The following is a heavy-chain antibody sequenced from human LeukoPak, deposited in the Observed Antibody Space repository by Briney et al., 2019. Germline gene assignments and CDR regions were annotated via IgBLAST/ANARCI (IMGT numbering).Heavy chain of an antibody. CDR3: ARSPPIWNYVDYFDY. J-gene: IGHJ4*02. D-gene: IGHD1-7*01. CDR1: GYTFTDYY. Sequence: GAAVKVSCKASGYTFTDYYIHWVRQAPGQGLEWLGWIHPSSGVAKLPQRFQGRVTMARDTSITTAYMELSSLRSDDTAVYYCARSPPIWNYVDYFDYWGQGVLVSVSS. V-gene: IGHV1-2*02. CDR2: IHPSSGVA.